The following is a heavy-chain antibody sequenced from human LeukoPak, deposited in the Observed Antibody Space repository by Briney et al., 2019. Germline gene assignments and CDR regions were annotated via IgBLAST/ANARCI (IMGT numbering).Heavy chain of an antibody. CDR1: GFTFSSYG. D-gene: IGHD3-22*01. CDR2: ISYDGSNK. Sequence: PGGSLRLSCAASGFTFSSYGMHWVRQAPGKGLEWVAVISYDGSNKDYADSVKGRFTISRDNSKNTLYLQMNSLRAEDTAVYYCAKDVQYYYDSSGYRALYYYYGMDVWSQGTTVTVSS. J-gene: IGHJ6*02. CDR3: AKDVQYYYDSSGYRALYYYYGMDV. V-gene: IGHV3-30*18.